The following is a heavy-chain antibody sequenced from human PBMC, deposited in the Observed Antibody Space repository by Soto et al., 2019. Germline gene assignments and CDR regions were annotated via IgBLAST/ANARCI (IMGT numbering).Heavy chain of an antibody. CDR2: INPNSGGT. D-gene: IGHD3-10*01. Sequence: GASVKVSCKASGYTFTGYYMHWVRQAPGQGLEWMGWINPNSGGTNYAQKFQGRVTMTRDTSISTAYMELSRLRSDDTAVYYCARFSTMVRGLCMDVWGQGTTVTVSS. CDR1: GYTFTGYY. V-gene: IGHV1-2*02. J-gene: IGHJ6*02. CDR3: ARFSTMVRGLCMDV.